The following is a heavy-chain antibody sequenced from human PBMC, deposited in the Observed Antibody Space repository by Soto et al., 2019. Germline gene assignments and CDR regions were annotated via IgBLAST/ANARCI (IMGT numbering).Heavy chain of an antibody. CDR3: ASGTPVSRFDS. D-gene: IGHD4-4*01. CDR2: IIPIFDTT. CDR1: GGSFSSFA. V-gene: IGHV1-69*13. J-gene: IGHJ5*01. Sequence: SGKVSCVASGGSFSSFAINWVRQAQGQGLEWMGGIIPIFDTTYYAQKFQGRVTITADESTNTAYMDLSSPRSADTAIYYCASGTPVSRFDSWGQGTLVTFSS.